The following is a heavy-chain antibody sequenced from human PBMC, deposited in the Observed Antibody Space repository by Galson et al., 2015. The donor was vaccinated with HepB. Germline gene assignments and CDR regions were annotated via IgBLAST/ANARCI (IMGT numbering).Heavy chain of an antibody. Sequence: SVKVSCKASGGTFSSYAISWVRQAPGQGLEWMGGIIPIFGTANYAQKFQGRVTITADESTSTAYMELSSLRSEDTAVYYCARVDFWSGYSLDYWGQGTLVTVSS. CDR1: GGTFSSYA. V-gene: IGHV1-69*13. CDR3: ARVDFWSGYSLDY. CDR2: IIPIFGTA. J-gene: IGHJ4*02. D-gene: IGHD3-3*01.